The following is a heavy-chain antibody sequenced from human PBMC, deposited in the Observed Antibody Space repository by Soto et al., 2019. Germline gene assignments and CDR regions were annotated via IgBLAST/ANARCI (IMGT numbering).Heavy chain of an antibody. V-gene: IGHV3-23*01. CDR3: AKDLDARDYYDSSGHDY. CDR1: GFTFSSYA. CDR2: ISGSGGST. J-gene: IGHJ4*02. D-gene: IGHD3-22*01. Sequence: GGSLRLSCAASGFTFSSYAMSWVRQAPGKGLEWVSAISGSGGSTYYADSVKGRFTISRDNSKNTLYLQMNSLRAEDTAVYYCAKDLDARDYYDSSGHDYWGQGTLVTVSS.